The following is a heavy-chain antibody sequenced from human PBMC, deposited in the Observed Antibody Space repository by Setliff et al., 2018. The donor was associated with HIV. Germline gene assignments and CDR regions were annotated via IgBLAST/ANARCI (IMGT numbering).Heavy chain of an antibody. CDR3: VRGVQSPPHYSYYYMDV. D-gene: IGHD3-3*01. CDR1: RSTFNSHT. Sequence: ASVKVSCKASRSTFNSHTINWVRQAPGQGLDWMGRIIPILGVANYAQRFQGKVTITADKSTSTASMELTSLRFDETAMYYCVRGVQSPPHYSYYYMDVWGEGTMVTVSS. CDR2: IIPILGVA. V-gene: IGHV1-69*02. J-gene: IGHJ6*03.